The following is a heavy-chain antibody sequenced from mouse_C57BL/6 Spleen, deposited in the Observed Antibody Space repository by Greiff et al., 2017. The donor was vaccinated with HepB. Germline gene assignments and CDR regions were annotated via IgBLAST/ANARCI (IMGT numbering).Heavy chain of an antibody. V-gene: IGHV1-82*01. Sequence: VKLMESGPELVKPGASVKISCKASGYAFSSSWMNWVKQRPGKGLEWIGRIYPGDGDTNYNGKFKGKATLTADKSSSTAYIQLSSLTSEDSAVYFCARDYYGSRNYWGQGTTLTVSS. J-gene: IGHJ2*01. D-gene: IGHD1-1*01. CDR2: IYPGDGDT. CDR3: ARDYYGSRNY. CDR1: GYAFSSSW.